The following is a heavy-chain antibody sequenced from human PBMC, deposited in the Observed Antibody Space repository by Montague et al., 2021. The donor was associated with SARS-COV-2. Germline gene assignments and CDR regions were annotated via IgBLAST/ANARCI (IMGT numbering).Heavy chain of an antibody. Sequence: SETLSLTCTVSGYSISSGYYWGWIRQPPGKGLEWIGSIYRSGSTYYNPSLKSRVTISVDTSKNQFSLKLSSVTAADTAVYYCARVRSITMIVVVITPMGWFDPWGQGTLVTVSS. V-gene: IGHV4-38-2*02. J-gene: IGHJ5*02. CDR3: ARVRSITMIVVVITPMGWFDP. CDR1: GYSISSGYY. CDR2: IYRSGST. D-gene: IGHD3-22*01.